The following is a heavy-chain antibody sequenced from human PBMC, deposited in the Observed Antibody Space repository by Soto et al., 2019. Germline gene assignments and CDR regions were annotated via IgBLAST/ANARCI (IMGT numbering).Heavy chain of an antibody. CDR1: GFTFSSYN. D-gene: IGHD4-17*01. J-gene: IGHJ4*02. V-gene: IGHV3-48*02. CDR3: ATRPLYGDYAIDFDH. Sequence: EVQLVESGGGLVQPGGSLRLSCAASGFTFSSYNLNWVRQAPGKGLDWVSYISSSSSIHYADSVKGRFTISRDNAKNSLYLQMNSLRDEDTAVYYCATRPLYGDYAIDFDHWGQGTLVTVSS. CDR2: ISSSSSI.